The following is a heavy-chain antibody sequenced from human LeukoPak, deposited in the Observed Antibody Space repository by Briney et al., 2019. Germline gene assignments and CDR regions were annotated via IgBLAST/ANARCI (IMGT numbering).Heavy chain of an antibody. Sequence: SETLSLTFAVSGASISGSGYYLGWIRQPPGKGLEWIGNIYYTGSTYYNASLQSRVTISIDTSKNQFSLKLSSVTAADTAVYYCARGKGYYYGSGSYSYYYYMDVWGKGTTVTVSS. CDR1: GASISGSGYY. D-gene: IGHD3-10*01. CDR3: ARGKGYYYGSGSYSYYYYMDV. CDR2: IYYTGST. J-gene: IGHJ6*03. V-gene: IGHV4-39*07.